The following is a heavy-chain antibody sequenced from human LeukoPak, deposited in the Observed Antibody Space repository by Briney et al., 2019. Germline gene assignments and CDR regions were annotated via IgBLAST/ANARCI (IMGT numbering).Heavy chain of an antibody. CDR1: GYSISSGYY. J-gene: IGHJ4*02. Sequence: SETLSLTCTVSGYSISSGYYWGWIRQPPGKGLEWIGSIFHSGRTYYNPSLKSRVTISVDTSKNQSSLKLNSVTAADTAMYYCARMSLSPSIATSFDYWGQGTLVTVSS. V-gene: IGHV4-38-2*02. D-gene: IGHD6-6*01. CDR2: IFHSGRT. CDR3: ARMSLSPSIATSFDY.